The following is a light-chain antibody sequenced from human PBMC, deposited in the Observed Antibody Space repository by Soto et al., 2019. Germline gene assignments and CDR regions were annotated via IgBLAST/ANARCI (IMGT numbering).Light chain of an antibody. J-gene: IGLJ2*01. CDR1: SSDVGTYNF. CDR2: DVS. Sequence: QSALTQPRSVSGSPGQSVTISCTGTSSDVGTYNFVSWYQQHTGKAPKLMIYDVSQRPSGVPDRFSGSKSGNTASLTISGVEDEAEYDYNCCSYAGTYPSVFGGGTKLTVL. CDR3: CSYAGTYPSV. V-gene: IGLV2-11*01.